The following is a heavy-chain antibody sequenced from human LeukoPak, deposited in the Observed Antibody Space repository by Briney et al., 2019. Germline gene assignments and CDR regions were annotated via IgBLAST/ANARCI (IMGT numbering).Heavy chain of an antibody. Sequence: PGGSLRLSCAASGFTFSSYAMSWVRQAPGKGLEWVSGISGSGGRTYYADSVKGRVTISRDNSKNTLYLQMNSLRAEDTAVYYCAKDGYYDSGSSGYVEYFQHWGQGTLVTVSS. CDR3: AKDGYYDSGSSGYVEYFQH. D-gene: IGHD3-22*01. CDR1: GFTFSSYA. V-gene: IGHV3-23*01. CDR2: ISGSGGRT. J-gene: IGHJ1*01.